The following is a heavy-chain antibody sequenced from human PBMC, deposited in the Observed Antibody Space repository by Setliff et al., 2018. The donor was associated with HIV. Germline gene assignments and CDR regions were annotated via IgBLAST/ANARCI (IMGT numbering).Heavy chain of an antibody. CDR3: ARVQMAYAAFDV. CDR1: GGSISSGSYY. CDR2: IYTTGIT. Sequence: SETLSLTCTVSGGSISSGSYYWSWIRQPAGKGLEWIGRIYTTGITNYIPSLKSRVTISLDTSKNQFSLKLSSVTAADTAVYYCARVQMAYAAFDVWGQGTMVTVSS. J-gene: IGHJ3*01. D-gene: IGHD4-17*01. V-gene: IGHV4-61*02.